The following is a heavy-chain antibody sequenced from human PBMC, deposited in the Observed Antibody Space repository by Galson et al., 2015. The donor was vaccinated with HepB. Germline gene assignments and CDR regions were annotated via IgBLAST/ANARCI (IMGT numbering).Heavy chain of an antibody. CDR3: AREIKDPEYQPLPYFDY. J-gene: IGHJ4*02. V-gene: IGHV3-11*06. CDR2: ISPSSSYT. D-gene: IGHD2-2*01. CDR1: GFTFSDYY. Sequence: SLRLSCAASGFTFSDYYMSWIRQAPGKGLEWVSYISPSSSYTNYADSVKGRFTISKDNAKNSLYLQMNSLRAEDTAVYYCAREIKDPEYQPLPYFDYWGQGTLVTVSS.